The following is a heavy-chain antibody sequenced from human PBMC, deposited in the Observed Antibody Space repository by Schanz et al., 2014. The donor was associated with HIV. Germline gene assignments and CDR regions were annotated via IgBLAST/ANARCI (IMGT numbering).Heavy chain of an antibody. D-gene: IGHD3-10*01. CDR2: ISGGSGDK. CDR1: GFTIRSYT. J-gene: IGHJ4*02. CDR3: VRETPSGVDYFDY. V-gene: IGHV3-21*01. Sequence: EVQLVESGGGLVQPGASLRLSCAVSGFTIRSYTMNWVRQAPGKGLEWVSSISGGSGDKLYADSIKGRFTISRDNANNSVYLQMNSLRGEDTAVYYCVRETPSGVDYFDYWGQGTLVTVSS.